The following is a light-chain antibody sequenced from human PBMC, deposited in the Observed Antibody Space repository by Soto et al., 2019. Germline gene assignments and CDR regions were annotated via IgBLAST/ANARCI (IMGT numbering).Light chain of an antibody. J-gene: IGKJ1*01. CDR3: QQFNSYSPGA. CDR1: QSISSW. Sequence: DIQMTQSPSTLSASVGDRVTITCRASQSISSWLAWYQQNPGKAPKLLIYDASSLESVVPSRFTGSGSGTEVTLTLSSLQTDDFATYYCQQFNSYSPGAFGQGTNVEIK. V-gene: IGKV1-5*01. CDR2: DAS.